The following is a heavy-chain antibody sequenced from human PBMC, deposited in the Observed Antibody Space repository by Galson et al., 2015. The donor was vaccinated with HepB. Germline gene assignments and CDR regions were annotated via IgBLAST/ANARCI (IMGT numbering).Heavy chain of an antibody. CDR2: INPNSGGT. CDR1: GYTFTGYY. J-gene: IGHJ6*02. CDR3: AREYYDFWSGRRYGMDV. Sequence: SVKVSCKASGYTFTGYYMHWVRQAPGQGLEWMGWINPNSGGTNYAQKFQGRVTMTRDTSISTAYMELSRLRSDDTAVYYCAREYYDFWSGRRYGMDVWGQGTTVTVSS. D-gene: IGHD3-3*01. V-gene: IGHV1-2*02.